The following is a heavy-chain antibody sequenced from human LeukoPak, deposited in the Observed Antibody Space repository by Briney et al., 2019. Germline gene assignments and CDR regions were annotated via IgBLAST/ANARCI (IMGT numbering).Heavy chain of an antibody. V-gene: IGHV5-51*01. CDR3: ARQIGYCSSTSCYRYLDY. Sequence: PGESLKIYCQGSGYSFTSYWIGWVRQMPGKGLEWMGIIYPGDSDTRYSPSFQGQVTISADKSISTAYLQWSSLTASDTAMYYCARQIGYCSSTSCYRYLDYWGQGPLVTVSS. D-gene: IGHD2-2*01. J-gene: IGHJ4*02. CDR2: IYPGDSDT. CDR1: GYSFTSYW.